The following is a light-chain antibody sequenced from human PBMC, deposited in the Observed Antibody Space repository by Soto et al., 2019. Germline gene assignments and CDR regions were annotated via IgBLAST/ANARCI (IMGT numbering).Light chain of an antibody. Sequence: DIVLTQSPATLSLSPGESATLSCRASQSVGSFLAWYQHKPGQAPRLLIYDASNRAPGIPARFSGSGSGTDVPLTLGRLEPEDFAVYYCQQRTNRLLTFGGGTQVEIK. CDR3: QQRTNRLLT. V-gene: IGKV3-11*01. CDR1: QSVGSF. CDR2: DAS. J-gene: IGKJ4*01.